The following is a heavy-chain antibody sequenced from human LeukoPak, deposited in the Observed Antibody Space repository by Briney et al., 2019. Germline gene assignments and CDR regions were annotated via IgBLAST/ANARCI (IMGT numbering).Heavy chain of an antibody. V-gene: IGHV1-18*01. CDR2: ISAYNGNT. J-gene: IGHJ2*01. Sequence: ASVKVSCKASGYTFTSYGISWVRQAPGQGLEWMGWISAYNGNTNYAQKLQGRVTMTTDTSTSTAYMELRSLRSDDTAVYYCARAPYYYDSSGSNWYFDLWGRGTLVTVSS. D-gene: IGHD3-22*01. CDR3: ARAPYYYDSSGSNWYFDL. CDR1: GYTFTSYG.